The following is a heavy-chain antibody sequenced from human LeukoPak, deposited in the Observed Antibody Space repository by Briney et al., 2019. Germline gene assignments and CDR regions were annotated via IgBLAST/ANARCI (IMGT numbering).Heavy chain of an antibody. D-gene: IGHD4-17*01. CDR3: AKDIKGADYGDYDLLGPFDY. CDR1: GFTFDDYA. CDR2: ISWNSGSI. Sequence: PGGSLRLSCAASGFTFDDYAMHWVRQTPGKGLEWVSGISWNSGSIGYADSVKGRFTISRDNAKNSLYLQMNTLRTEDTAMYYCAKDIKGADYGDYDLLGPFDYWGQGTLVTVSS. V-gene: IGHV3-9*01. J-gene: IGHJ4*02.